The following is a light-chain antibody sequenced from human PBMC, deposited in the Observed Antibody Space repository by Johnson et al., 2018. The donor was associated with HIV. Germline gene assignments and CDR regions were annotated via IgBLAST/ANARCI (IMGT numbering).Light chain of an antibody. J-gene: IGLJ1*01. CDR1: SSNIGNND. V-gene: IGLV1-51*02. CDR3: GTWDSSLSAHYV. Sequence: QPVLTQPPSVSAAQGQKVTISCSGSSSNIGNNDVSWYQHLPGTAPKLLIYESNKRPSGIPDRFSGSESGTSATLGITGLQTGDEADYYCGTWDSSLSAHYVFGTGTKVTVL. CDR2: ESN.